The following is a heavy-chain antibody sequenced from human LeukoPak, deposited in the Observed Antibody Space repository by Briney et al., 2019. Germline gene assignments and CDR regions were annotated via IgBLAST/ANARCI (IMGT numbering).Heavy chain of an antibody. V-gene: IGHV4-34*01. CDR2: INHSGST. CDR3: ARGRYCSSTSCYLYYYGMDV. Sequence: SETLSLTCAVSGGSFSGYYWSWIRQPPGKGLEWIGEINHSGSTNYNPSLKSRVTISVDTSKNQFSLKLSSVTAADTAVYYCARGRYCSSTSCYLYYYGMDVWGQGTTVTVSS. D-gene: IGHD2-2*01. CDR1: GGSFSGYY. J-gene: IGHJ6*02.